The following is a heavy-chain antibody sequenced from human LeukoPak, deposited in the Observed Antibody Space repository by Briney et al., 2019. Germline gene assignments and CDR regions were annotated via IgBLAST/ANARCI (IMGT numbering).Heavy chain of an antibody. J-gene: IGHJ5*02. CDR1: GGSISSDY. CDR3: ARHGTSGTNLNWFDP. V-gene: IGHV4-59*01. Sequence: SETLSLTCTVSGGSISSDYLNWIRQPPGKGLEWIGYIYYSGSTNYNPSLKSRVTISVDTSKNQFSLKLSSVTAADTAVYYCARHGTSGTNLNWFDPWGQGTLVTVSS. D-gene: IGHD1-1*01. CDR2: IYYSGST.